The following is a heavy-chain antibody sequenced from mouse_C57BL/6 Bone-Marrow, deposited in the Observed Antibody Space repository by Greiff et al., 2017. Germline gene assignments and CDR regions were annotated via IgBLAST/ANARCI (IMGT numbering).Heavy chain of an antibody. V-gene: IGHV3-6*01. CDR3: AREGAYYSNYDY. CDR2: ISYDGSN. J-gene: IGHJ2*01. CDR1: GYSITSGYY. D-gene: IGHD2-5*01. Sequence: EVQLVESGPGLVKPSQSLSLTCSVTGYSITSGYYWNWIRQFPGNKLEWMGYISYDGSNNYNPSLKNRISITRDTSKNQFFLKLNSVTTEDTATYDCAREGAYYSNYDYWGQGTTLTVSS.